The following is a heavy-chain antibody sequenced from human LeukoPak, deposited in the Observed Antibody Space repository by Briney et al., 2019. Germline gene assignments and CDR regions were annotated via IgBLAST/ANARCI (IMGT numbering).Heavy chain of an antibody. CDR3: ARTGWIQLWNY. V-gene: IGHV4-59*01. Sequence: SETLSLTCTVSGGSISSYYWSWIRQPPGKGLEWIGYIYYSGSTNYNPSLKSRVTISVDTSKNQFSLKLSSVTAADTAVYYCARTGWIQLWNYWGQGTLVTVSS. CDR1: GGSISSYY. J-gene: IGHJ4*02. D-gene: IGHD5-18*01. CDR2: IYYSGST.